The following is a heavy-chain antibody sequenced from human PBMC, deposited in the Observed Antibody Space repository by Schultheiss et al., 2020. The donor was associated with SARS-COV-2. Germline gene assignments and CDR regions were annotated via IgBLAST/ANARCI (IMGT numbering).Heavy chain of an antibody. D-gene: IGHD3-9*01. CDR1: GGSISSSSYY. V-gene: IGHV4-39*01. J-gene: IGHJ4*02. CDR2: IYYSGST. Sequence: SQTLSLTCTVSGGSISSSSYYWGWIRQPPGKGLEWIGSIYYSGSTYYNPSLKSRVTISVDTSKNQFSLKLSSVTAADTAVYYCARGPADYDILTGYYSHFDYWGQGTLVTVSS. CDR3: ARGPADYDILTGYYSHFDY.